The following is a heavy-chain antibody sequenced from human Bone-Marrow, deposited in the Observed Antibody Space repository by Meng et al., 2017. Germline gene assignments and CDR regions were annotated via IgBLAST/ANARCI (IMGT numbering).Heavy chain of an antibody. Sequence: QVQLQESGPGLVKPSGTLSLTCTVSGGSISSTNWWIWVRQPPGEGLEWIGEIYHSGRTNHNPSLKSRVTISLDKSKNQFSLKLSSVTAADTAVYYCARDVVRNWNYLPWGQGTLVTVSS. CDR3: ARDVVRNWNYLP. CDR2: IYHSGRT. V-gene: IGHV4-4*02. D-gene: IGHD1-7*01. J-gene: IGHJ5*02. CDR1: GGSISSTNW.